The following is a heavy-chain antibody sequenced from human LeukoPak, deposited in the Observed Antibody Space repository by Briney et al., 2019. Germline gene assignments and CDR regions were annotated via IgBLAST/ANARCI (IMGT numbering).Heavy chain of an antibody. CDR1: GFTFSSYW. J-gene: IGHJ4*02. CDR3: ARGRVAVAGTIRYFDY. CDR2: INSDGSST. Sequence: GGSLRLSCAASGFTFSSYWMHWVRQAPGKGLVWVSRINSDGSSTSYADSVKGRFTISRDNAKNTLYLQMNSLRAEDTALYYCARGRVAVAGTIRYFDYWGQGTLVTVSS. D-gene: IGHD6-19*01. V-gene: IGHV3-74*01.